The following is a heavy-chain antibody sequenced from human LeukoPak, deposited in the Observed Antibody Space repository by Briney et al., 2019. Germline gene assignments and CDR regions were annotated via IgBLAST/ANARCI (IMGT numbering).Heavy chain of an antibody. V-gene: IGHV4-38-2*02. CDR1: GYSISSGYY. Sequence: SETLSLTCTVSGYSISSGYYWGWIRQPPGKGLEWIGSIYHSGSTNYNPSLKSPVTISVDTSKNQFSLNLTSVTAADTAVYYCARQTGAYYYYMDVWGKGTTVTVSS. CDR2: IYHSGST. J-gene: IGHJ6*03. D-gene: IGHD7-27*01. CDR3: ARQTGAYYYYMDV.